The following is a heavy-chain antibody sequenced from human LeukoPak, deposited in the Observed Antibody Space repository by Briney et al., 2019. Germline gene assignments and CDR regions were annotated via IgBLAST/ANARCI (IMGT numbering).Heavy chain of an antibody. D-gene: IGHD6-19*01. V-gene: IGHV3-23*01. J-gene: IGHJ4*02. CDR3: ARAIVGAVAGTLDY. CDR1: GFTFSDYY. Sequence: GGSLRLSCAASGFTFSDYYMSWIRQAPGKGLEWVSAISGSGGSTYYADSVKGRFTISRDNSKNSLYLQVNSLRAGDTAVYYCARAIVGAVAGTLDYWGLGTLVTVSS. CDR2: ISGSGGST.